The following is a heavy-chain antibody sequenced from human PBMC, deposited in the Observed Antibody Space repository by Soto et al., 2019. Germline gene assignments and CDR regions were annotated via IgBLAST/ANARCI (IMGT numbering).Heavy chain of an antibody. CDR1: GGSISSYY. D-gene: IGHD3-9*01. Sequence: SETLSLTCTVSGGSISSYYWIGIRQPPGKGLEWIGYIYYSGSTNSNPSLKSRVTISVDTSKNQFSLKLSSVTAAATAVYYCARWSFTTIFSARGRFDPWGQGTLVTVSS. CDR2: IYYSGST. J-gene: IGHJ5*02. V-gene: IGHV4-59*01. CDR3: ARWSFTTIFSARGRFDP.